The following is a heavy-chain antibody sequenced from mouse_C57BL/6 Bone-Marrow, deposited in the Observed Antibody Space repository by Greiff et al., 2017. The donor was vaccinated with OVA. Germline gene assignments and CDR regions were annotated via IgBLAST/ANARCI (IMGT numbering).Heavy chain of an antibody. CDR3: AKHDRGTTVDYAMDY. Sequence: VHLVESGPGLVAPSQSLSITCTVSGFSLTSYGVDWVRQPPGKGLEWLGVIWGGGSTNYNSALMSRLSISKDNSKSQVFVKMNSLQTDDTAMYYCAKHDRGTTVDYAMDYWGQGTSVTVSS. V-gene: IGHV2-9*01. CDR2: IWGGGST. J-gene: IGHJ4*01. D-gene: IGHD1-1*01. CDR1: GFSLTSYG.